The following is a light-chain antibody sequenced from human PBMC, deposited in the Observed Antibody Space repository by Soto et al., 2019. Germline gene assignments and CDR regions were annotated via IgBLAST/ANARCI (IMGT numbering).Light chain of an antibody. Sequence: QSALTQPASVSGSPGQSITISCTGTSSDVGSYNLVSWYQQHPGKAPKLMIYEGSKRPSGVSNRFSGSKSSNTASLTISGLQAEDEADYYCCSYAGSSSHVFGTGTKVTVL. CDR1: SSDVGSYNL. CDR2: EGS. J-gene: IGLJ1*01. V-gene: IGLV2-23*01. CDR3: CSYAGSSSHV.